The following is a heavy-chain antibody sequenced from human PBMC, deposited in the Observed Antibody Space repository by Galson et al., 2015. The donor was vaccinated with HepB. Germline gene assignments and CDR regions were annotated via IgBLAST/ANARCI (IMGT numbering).Heavy chain of an antibody. V-gene: IGHV3-64D*06. CDR3: VKDPRRSHYYDSSGYYYEETDY. CDR1: GFTFSSYA. D-gene: IGHD3-22*01. J-gene: IGHJ4*02. Sequence: SLRLSCAASGFTFSSYAMHWVRQAPGKGLEYVSAISSNGGSTYYADSVKGRFTTSRDNSKNTLYLQMSSLRAEDTAVYYCVKDPRRSHYYDSSGYYYEETDYWGQGTLVTVSS. CDR2: ISSNGGST.